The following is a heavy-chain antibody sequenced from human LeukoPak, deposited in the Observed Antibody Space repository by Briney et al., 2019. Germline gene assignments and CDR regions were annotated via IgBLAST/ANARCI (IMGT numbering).Heavy chain of an antibody. J-gene: IGHJ3*02. V-gene: IGHV4-59*01. CDR1: GGSISSYY. D-gene: IGHD2-8*01. CDR3: ARVRGTKKAFDI. Sequence: SETLSLTCTVSGGSISSYYWSWIRQPPGKGLEWIGYIYYSGSTNYNPSLKSRVTISVDTSKNQFSLKLSSVTAADTAVYYCARVRGTKKAFDIWGQGTVVTVSS. CDR2: IYYSGST.